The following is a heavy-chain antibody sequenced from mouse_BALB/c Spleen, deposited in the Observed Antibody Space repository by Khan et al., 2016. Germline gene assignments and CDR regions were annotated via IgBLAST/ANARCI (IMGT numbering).Heavy chain of an antibody. CDR1: GFNIKDTY. Sequence: VQLKESGAELVKPGASVKLSCTASGFNIKDTYMHWVKQRPEQGLEWIGRIDPANGNPKYDPKFQGKATITADTSSNTAYLQLSSLTSEDTAVYYCARSTDYWGQGTTLTVSS. J-gene: IGHJ2*01. CDR3: ARSTDY. V-gene: IGHV14-3*02. CDR2: IDPANGNP.